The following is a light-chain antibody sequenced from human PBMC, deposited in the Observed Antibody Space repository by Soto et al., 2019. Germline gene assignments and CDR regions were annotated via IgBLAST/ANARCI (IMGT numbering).Light chain of an antibody. CDR1: QSCGTS. V-gene: IGKV1-5*03. CDR3: QQYNNYWT. J-gene: IGKJ1*01. CDR2: KAS. Sequence: DIPMTQSPSTLSASVGDRVTITCRASQSCGTSLAWYQQRPGKAPNLLIYKASNLESGVPSRFSGSGSGTEFTLTISSVQPDDFATYYYQQYNNYWTFGQGTKVEIK.